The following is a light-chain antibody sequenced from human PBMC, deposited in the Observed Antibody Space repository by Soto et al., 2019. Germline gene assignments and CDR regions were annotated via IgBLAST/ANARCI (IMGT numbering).Light chain of an antibody. J-gene: IGLJ1*01. CDR1: SSNIGNDY. V-gene: IGLV1-51*01. CDR2: DNN. Sequence: HSVLTQPPSVSAAPGQKVTISCSGSSSNIGNDYVSWYQQLPGTAPKLLIYDNNKRPSGIPDRFSGSKSGTSATLGITGLQTGDEADYYCGLWDYSLSASYVFGTGTKVTVL. CDR3: GLWDYSLSASYV.